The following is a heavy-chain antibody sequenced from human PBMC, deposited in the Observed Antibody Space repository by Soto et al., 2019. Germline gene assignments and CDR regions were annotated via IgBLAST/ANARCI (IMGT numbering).Heavy chain of an antibody. D-gene: IGHD3-10*01. CDR3: AREYYYGSGSYYLRPMYYFDY. Sequence: QVQLVESGGGVVQPGRSLRLSCAASGFTFSSYGMHWARQAPGKGLEWVAVIWYDGSNKYYADSVKGRFTISRDNSKNTLYLQMNSLRAEDTAVYYCAREYYYGSGSYYLRPMYYFDYWGQGTLVTVSS. J-gene: IGHJ4*02. CDR1: GFTFSSYG. CDR2: IWYDGSNK. V-gene: IGHV3-33*01.